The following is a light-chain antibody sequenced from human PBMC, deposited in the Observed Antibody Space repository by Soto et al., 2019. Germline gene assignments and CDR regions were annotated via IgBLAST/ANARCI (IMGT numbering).Light chain of an antibody. CDR3: SSYTTSSTLV. CDR2: EVS. J-gene: IGLJ1*01. Sequence: QSALTQPASVFGSPGQSITISCTGTSSVVGGYNFVSWYQQHPGKAPKLMIYEVSSRPSGVSNRFSGSKSGNTASLTISGLQPEDEADYYCSSYTTSSTLVFGTGTKVTVL. V-gene: IGLV2-14*03. CDR1: SSVVGGYNF.